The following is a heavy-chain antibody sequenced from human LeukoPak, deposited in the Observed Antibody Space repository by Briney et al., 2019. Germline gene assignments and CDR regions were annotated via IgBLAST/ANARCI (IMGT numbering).Heavy chain of an antibody. D-gene: IGHD4-17*01. CDR2: ISYSGST. CDR3: ARDLKGNYGDYLDAFDI. J-gene: IGHJ3*02. CDR1: GGSISSYY. Sequence: SETLSLTCTVSGGSISSYYWSWIRQPPGKGLEWIGHISYSGSTNCNPSLKGRVTISIDTSKNQFSLKLSSVTAADTAVYYCARDLKGNYGDYLDAFDIWGQGTMVTVSS. V-gene: IGHV4-59*01.